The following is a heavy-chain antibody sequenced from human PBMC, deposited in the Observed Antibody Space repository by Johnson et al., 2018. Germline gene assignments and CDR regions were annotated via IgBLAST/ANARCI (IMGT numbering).Heavy chain of an antibody. V-gene: IGHV3-49*03. J-gene: IGHJ3*02. CDR3: SRGPCRSALDI. D-gene: IGHD2-15*01. CDR2: IRTRASGGTA. Sequence: VQLVQSGGGLVQPGRSLRLSCTGSGFSFGDYAMTWFRQAPGKGLEWVGRIRTRASGGTAEYGPSVKDRFTISRDDSETIAHLQMSSLKIEDTALWYCSRGPCRSALDIWGPGTMVTGSS. CDR1: GFSFGDYA.